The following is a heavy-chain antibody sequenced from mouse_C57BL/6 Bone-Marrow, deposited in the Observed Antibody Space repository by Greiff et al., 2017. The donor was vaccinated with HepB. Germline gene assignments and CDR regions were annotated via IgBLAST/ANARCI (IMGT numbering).Heavy chain of an antibody. V-gene: IGHV1-77*01. CDR3: ARRDYGSSFDY. CDR1: GYTFTDYY. J-gene: IGHJ2*01. D-gene: IGHD1-1*01. CDR2: IGPGSGST. Sequence: QVQLKQSGAELVKPGASVKISCKASGYTFTDYYINWVKQRPGQGLEWIGKIGPGSGSTNYNEKFKSKATLTVDKYSSTAYMQLSSLTSEDSAVYYCARRDYGSSFDYWGQGTTLTVSS.